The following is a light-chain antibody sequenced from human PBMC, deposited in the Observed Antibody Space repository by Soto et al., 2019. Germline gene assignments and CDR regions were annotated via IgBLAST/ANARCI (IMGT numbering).Light chain of an antibody. CDR3: QQRSDWLS. CDR1: QSVNNN. CDR2: DAT. V-gene: IGKV3-11*01. J-gene: IGKJ5*01. Sequence: EIVLTQSPATLSLSPGERATLSCRASQSVNNNLAWYQHKPGQPPRLVIYDATSRAAGIPARFRGSGSGTDFTLTISSLEPEDFAVYYCQQRSDWLSFGQGTRLEIK.